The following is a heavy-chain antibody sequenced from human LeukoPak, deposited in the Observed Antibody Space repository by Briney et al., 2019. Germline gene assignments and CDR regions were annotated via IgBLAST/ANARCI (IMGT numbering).Heavy chain of an antibody. Sequence: GGSLRLSCAASGFTFSSYGMSWVRQAPGKGLEWVSAISGSGSSTYYADSVKGRFTISRDNSKNTPYLQMNSLRAEDTAVYYCAKGPYDILTRRAAEYFQHWGQGTLVTVSS. CDR2: ISGSGSST. V-gene: IGHV3-23*01. CDR1: GFTFSSYG. CDR3: AKGPYDILTRRAAEYFQH. J-gene: IGHJ1*01. D-gene: IGHD3-9*01.